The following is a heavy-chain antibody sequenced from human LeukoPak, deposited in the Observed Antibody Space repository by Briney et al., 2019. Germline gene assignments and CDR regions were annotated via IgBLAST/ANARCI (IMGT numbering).Heavy chain of an antibody. J-gene: IGHJ4*02. CDR3: VRVDYDFWSGYYTGYLDY. D-gene: IGHD3-3*01. V-gene: IGHV3-11*01. CDR1: GFTFSDYY. CDR2: ISSSGSTI. Sequence: KPGGSLRLSCAASGFTFSDYYMSWIRQAPGKGLEWVSYISSSGSTIYYADSVKGRFTISRDNAKNSLYLQMNSLRAEDTAVYYCVRVDYDFWSGYYTGYLDYWGQGTLVTVSS.